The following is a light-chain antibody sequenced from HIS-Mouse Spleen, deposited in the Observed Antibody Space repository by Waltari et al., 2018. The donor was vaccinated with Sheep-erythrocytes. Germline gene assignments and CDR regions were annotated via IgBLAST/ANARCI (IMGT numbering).Light chain of an antibody. CDR2: LGS. CDR1: QILLHSNGYNY. J-gene: IGKJ1*01. V-gene: IGKV2-28*01. Sequence: DIVMTQSPLSLPVTPGEPASISCRSSQILLHSNGYNYLDWYPQKPGQSPQLLIYLGSNRASGVPDRFSGSGSSTDFTLKISRVEAEDVGVYYCMQALQTPRTFGQGTKVEIK. CDR3: MQALQTPRT.